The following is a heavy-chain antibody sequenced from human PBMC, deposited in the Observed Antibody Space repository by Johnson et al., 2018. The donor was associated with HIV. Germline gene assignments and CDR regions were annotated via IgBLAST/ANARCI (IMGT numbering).Heavy chain of an antibody. CDR3: ARDGNAGYCTNGVCYNDAFDI. CDR2: IYSGGNT. CDR1: GFTVSNNY. D-gene: IGHD2-8*01. Sequence: EQLVESGGGLVQPGESLRLSCAASGFTVSNNYMHWVRQAPGKGLEWVSVIYSGGNTYYADSVKGRFIISRDNFKNTLYLQMNSLRAEDTAVYYCARDGNAGYCTNGVCYNDAFDIWGQGIMVTVSS. J-gene: IGHJ3*02. V-gene: IGHV3-66*01.